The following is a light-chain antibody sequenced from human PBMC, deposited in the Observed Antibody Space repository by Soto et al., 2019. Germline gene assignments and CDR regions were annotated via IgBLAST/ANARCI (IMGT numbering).Light chain of an antibody. V-gene: IGKV1-5*01. CDR3: QQYNSYSAT. J-gene: IGKJ1*01. CDR1: QNIERW. Sequence: DIQMTQSSSPMSESVGDRVTITCRASQNIERWLAWYQQKPGKAPKLLLYDVSSLESGVPSRFSGSGSGTEFILTISSLQPDDFATYYCQQYNSYSATFGQGTKVDIK. CDR2: DVS.